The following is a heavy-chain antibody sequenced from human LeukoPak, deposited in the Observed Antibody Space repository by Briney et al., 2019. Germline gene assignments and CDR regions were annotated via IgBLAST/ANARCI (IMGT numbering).Heavy chain of an antibody. D-gene: IGHD5-18*01. CDR1: GGSISSGSYY. J-gene: IGHJ3*02. V-gene: IGHV4-61*02. Sequence: SQTLSLTCTVSGGSISSGSYYWSWIRQPAGKGLEWIGRIYTSGSTNYNPSLKSRVTISVDTSKNQFSLKLSSVTAADTAVYYCATHYSRDAFDIWGQGTMVTVSS. CDR2: IYTSGST. CDR3: ATHYSRDAFDI.